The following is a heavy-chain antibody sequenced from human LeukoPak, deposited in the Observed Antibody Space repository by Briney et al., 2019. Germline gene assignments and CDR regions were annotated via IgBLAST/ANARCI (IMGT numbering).Heavy chain of an antibody. CDR1: GGSFSGHY. J-gene: IGHJ3*02. V-gene: IGHV4-59*11. CDR2: IYYSGST. Sequence: SETLSLTCEIYGGSFSGHYWSWIRQPPGKGLEWIAYIYYSGSTTYNPSLKSRVTISVATSKNQFSLKLSSMTAADTAMYYCARAGEMATNAFDIWGQGTMVTVSS. CDR3: ARAGEMATNAFDI. D-gene: IGHD5-24*01.